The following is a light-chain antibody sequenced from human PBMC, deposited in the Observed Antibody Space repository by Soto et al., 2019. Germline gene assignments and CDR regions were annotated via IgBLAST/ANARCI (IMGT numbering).Light chain of an antibody. J-gene: IGKJ2*01. Sequence: DIQMTQSPSTLSASVGDRVTITCRASQSISTWLAWYQQKPGTAPKLLIHKASTLESGVPSRFSGSRSGTEFTLTVRSLQPDDFATYYSQQYNDSFPYTFGQGTK. CDR2: KAS. CDR1: QSISTW. V-gene: IGKV1-5*03. CDR3: QQYNDSFPYT.